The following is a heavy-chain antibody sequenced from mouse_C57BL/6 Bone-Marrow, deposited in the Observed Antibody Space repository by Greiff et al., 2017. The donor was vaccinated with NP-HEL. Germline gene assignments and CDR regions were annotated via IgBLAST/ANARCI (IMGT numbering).Heavy chain of an antibody. V-gene: IGHV1-61*01. J-gene: IGHJ2*01. CDR3: AREGVTGPYYFDY. CDR1: GYTFTSYW. D-gene: IGHD4-1*01. CDR2: IYPSDSET. Sequence: VQLQQPGAELVRPGSSVKLSCKASGYTFTSYWMDWVKQRPGQGLEWIGNIYPSDSETHYNQKFKDKATLTVDKSSSTAYMQLSSLTSEDSAVYYCAREGVTGPYYFDYWGQGTTLTVSS.